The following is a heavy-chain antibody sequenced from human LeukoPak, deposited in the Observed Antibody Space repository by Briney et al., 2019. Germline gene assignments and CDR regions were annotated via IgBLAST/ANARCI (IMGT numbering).Heavy chain of an antibody. CDR3: ARERSNWNYYSYYYYYYMDV. J-gene: IGHJ6*03. Sequence: PGGSLRLSCAASGFTFDDYGMSWGRQAPGKGLEWVSGINWNGGSTGYADSVKGRFTISRDNAKNSLYLQTNSLRAEDTALYYCARERSNWNYYSYYYYYYMDVWGKGTTVTVSS. CDR2: INWNGGST. V-gene: IGHV3-20*04. D-gene: IGHD1-7*01. CDR1: GFTFDDYG.